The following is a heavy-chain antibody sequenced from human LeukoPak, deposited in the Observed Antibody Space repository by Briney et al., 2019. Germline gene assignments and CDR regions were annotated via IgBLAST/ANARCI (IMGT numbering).Heavy chain of an antibody. D-gene: IGHD3-22*01. CDR3: ATAAMRYYYDSSGYSPFAFAI. CDR2: ISAYNGNT. Sequence: ASVKVSCKASGYTFTSYGISWVRQAPGQGLEWMGWISAYNGNTNYAQKLQGRVTMTTDTSTSTAYMELRSLRSDDTAVYYCATAAMRYYYDSSGYSPFAFAIWGQGTMVTVSS. J-gene: IGHJ3*02. V-gene: IGHV1-18*01. CDR1: GYTFTSYG.